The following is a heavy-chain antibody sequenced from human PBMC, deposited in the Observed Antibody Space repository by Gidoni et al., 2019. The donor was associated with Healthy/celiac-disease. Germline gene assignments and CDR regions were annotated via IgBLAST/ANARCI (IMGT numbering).Heavy chain of an antibody. CDR3: AREEGTMVRGVRPYYFDY. D-gene: IGHD3-10*01. V-gene: IGHV3-11*01. CDR1: GFTFRDSY. J-gene: IGHJ4*02. CDR2: ISSSGSTI. Sequence: QVQLVESVGGLVKPGGSLRLSCAASGFTFRDSYMSWFRQAPGKGLEWVSYISSSGSTIYYADSVKGRFTISRDNAKNSLYLQMNSLRAEDTAVYYCAREEGTMVRGVRPYYFDYWGQGTLVTVSS.